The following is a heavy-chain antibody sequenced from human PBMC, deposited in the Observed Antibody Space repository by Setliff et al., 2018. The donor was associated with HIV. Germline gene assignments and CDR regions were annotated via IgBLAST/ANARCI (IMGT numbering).Heavy chain of an antibody. Sequence: ASVKVSCKASGCSFTGYYIHWVRQATGQGLEWMGWMNPNSGNTGYAQKFQGRVTMTRDTSISTAYMELNNLKFEDTAVYYCARARRDSYDRGRRNHYYIDVWGKGTTVTVSS. CDR3: ARARRDSYDRGRRNHYYIDV. D-gene: IGHD3-22*01. CDR1: GCSFTGYY. V-gene: IGHV1-8*02. CDR2: MNPNSGNT. J-gene: IGHJ6*03.